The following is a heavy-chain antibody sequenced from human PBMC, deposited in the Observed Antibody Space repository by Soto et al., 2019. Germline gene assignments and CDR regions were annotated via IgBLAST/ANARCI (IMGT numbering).Heavy chain of an antibody. CDR2: IYPGDSDT. D-gene: IGHD2-2*01. V-gene: IGHV5-51*01. Sequence: PGESLKISCKGSGYSFTSYWIGWVRQMPGKGLEWMGIIYPGDSDTRYSPSFQGQVTISADKSISTAYLQWSSLKASDTAMYYCARRVLGYCSITSCYYYFDYWGQGTLVTVSS. CDR1: GYSFTSYW. CDR3: ARRVLGYCSITSCYYYFDY. J-gene: IGHJ4*02.